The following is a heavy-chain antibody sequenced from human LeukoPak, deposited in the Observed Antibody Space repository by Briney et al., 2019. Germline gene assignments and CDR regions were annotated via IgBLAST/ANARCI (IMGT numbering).Heavy chain of an antibody. CDR1: GFTVRSNY. J-gene: IGHJ5*02. V-gene: IGHV3-53*01. D-gene: IGHD5-18*01. CDR3: ARADGYSSWFVH. CDR2: MYSGDST. Sequence: GGSLRLSCAASGFTVRSNYMTWVRQAPGKGLEWVSVMYSGDSTYYDDPVKGRFTISRDNSKNTLDLQMNSLRDEDTGVYYCARADGYSSWFVHWGQGTLVTVSS.